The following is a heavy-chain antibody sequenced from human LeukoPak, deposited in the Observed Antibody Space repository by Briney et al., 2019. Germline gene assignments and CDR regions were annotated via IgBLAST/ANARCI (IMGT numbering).Heavy chain of an antibody. D-gene: IGHD5-18*01. CDR3: ARGHVTAASFDY. CDR2: IERDSGGT. V-gene: IGHV1-2*02. Sequence: ASVKVSCKASGYTFTGYYILWVRQAPGQGLEWMGWIERDSGGTNYAQKFQGRVTMTRDTSITTAYMELSRLRSDDTAVYYCARGHVTAASFDYWGQGTLVTVSS. CDR1: GYTFTGYY. J-gene: IGHJ4*02.